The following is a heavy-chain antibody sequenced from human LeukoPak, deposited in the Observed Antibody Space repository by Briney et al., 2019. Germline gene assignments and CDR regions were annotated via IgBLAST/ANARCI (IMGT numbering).Heavy chain of an antibody. CDR1: GFTFSDYY. J-gene: IGHJ5*02. D-gene: IGHD4-17*01. Sequence: GGPLGLSGPPSGFTFSDYYITWIRQPPGKGLEWVSYISSSGSTIYYADSVKGRFTISRDNAKNSLYLQMNSLRAEDTAVYYCARGALDYALAWGQGTLVTVSS. V-gene: IGHV3-11*01. CDR3: ARGALDYALA. CDR2: ISSSGSTI.